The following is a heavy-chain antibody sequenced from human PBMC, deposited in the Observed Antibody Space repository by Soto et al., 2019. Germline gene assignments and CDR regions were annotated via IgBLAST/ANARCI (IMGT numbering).Heavy chain of an antibody. D-gene: IGHD3-10*01. CDR2: IYYSGST. J-gene: IGHJ4*02. CDR3: ARHNYGSGSTYFDY. V-gene: IGHV4-59*08. Sequence: SETLSLTCTVSGGSISSYYWSWIRQPPGKGLEWIGYIYYSGSTNYNPSLKSRVTISVDTSKNQFSLKLYSMTAADTAVYYCARHNYGSGSTYFDYWGQGTLVTVSS. CDR1: GGSISSYY.